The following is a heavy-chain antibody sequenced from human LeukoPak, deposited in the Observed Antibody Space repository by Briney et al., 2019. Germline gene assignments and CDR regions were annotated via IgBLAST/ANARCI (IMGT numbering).Heavy chain of an antibody. D-gene: IGHD6-19*01. J-gene: IGHJ3*02. CDR1: GGSISSYY. CDR3: ARVYRKIAVAGLDAFDI. CDR2: IYTSGST. Sequence: PSETLSLTCTLSGGSISSYYWSWIRQPAGKGLEWIGRIYTSGSTNYNPSLKSRVTMSVDTSKNQFSLKLSSVTAADTAVYYCARVYRKIAVAGLDAFDIWGQGTMVTVSS. V-gene: IGHV4-4*07.